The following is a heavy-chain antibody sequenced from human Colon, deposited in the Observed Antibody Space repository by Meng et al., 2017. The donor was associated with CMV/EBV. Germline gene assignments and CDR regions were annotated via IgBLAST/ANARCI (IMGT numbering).Heavy chain of an antibody. Sequence: GESLKISCAASGFTFDDHAMHWVRQVPGKGLEWVSAISGDGDRTYHGDSVKGRFTISRDNSQNTLYLQMNSLRVDDTAVYYCATIGDFYDYYEMGVWGQGTTVTVSS. CDR2: ISGDGDRT. CDR3: ATIGDFYDYYEMGV. CDR1: GFTFDDHA. J-gene: IGHJ6*02. V-gene: IGHV3-23*01.